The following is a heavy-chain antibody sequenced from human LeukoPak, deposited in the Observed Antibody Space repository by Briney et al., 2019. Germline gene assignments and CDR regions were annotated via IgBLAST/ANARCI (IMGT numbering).Heavy chain of an antibody. J-gene: IGHJ4*02. D-gene: IGHD1-26*01. CDR2: IYYSGST. CDR1: GGSISSYY. V-gene: IGHV4-59*01. CDR3: ARISGSYFDY. Sequence: SQTLSLTCTVSGGSISSYYWSWIRQPPGKGLEWIGYIYYSGSTNYNPSLKSRVTISVDTSRNQFSLKLSSVTAADTAVYYCARISGSYFDYWGQGTLVTVSS.